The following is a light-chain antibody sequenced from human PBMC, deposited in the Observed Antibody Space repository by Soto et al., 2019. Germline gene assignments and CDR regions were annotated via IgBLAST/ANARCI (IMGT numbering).Light chain of an antibody. CDR3: QSYDSSLSV. J-gene: IGLJ1*01. V-gene: IGLV1-40*01. CDR2: GNS. CDR1: SSNIGAGYD. Sequence: QSVLTQPPSVSGAPGQRVTISCTGSSSNIGAGYDLHWYQQLPGTAPKLLIYGNSNRPSGVPDRFSGSKSGTSASLAITGLQAEDEADYYCQSYDSSLSVFGTGTKLTVL.